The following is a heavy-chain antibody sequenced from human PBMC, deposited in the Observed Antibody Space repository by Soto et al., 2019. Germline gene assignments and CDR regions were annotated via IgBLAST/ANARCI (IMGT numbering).Heavy chain of an antibody. V-gene: IGHV1-8*01. J-gene: IGHJ4*02. CDR3: VALAR. CDR2: MKPNSGDT. Sequence: QVQLVQSGAEVREPGASVKVSCKTSGYNFTTYDINWVRQASGQGLEWMGWMKPNSGDTGYGQKFQGRVALTRDTSTSTAYMELSGLKSEDTAVYYCVALARWGQGTLVTVSS. D-gene: IGHD2-21*01. CDR1: GYNFTTYD.